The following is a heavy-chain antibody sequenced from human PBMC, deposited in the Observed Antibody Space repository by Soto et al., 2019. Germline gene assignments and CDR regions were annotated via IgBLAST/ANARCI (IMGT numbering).Heavy chain of an antibody. J-gene: IGHJ4*01. D-gene: IGHD3-10*01. CDR1: GFTFSSYA. CDR2: ISGSGGST. V-gene: IGHV3-23*01. Sequence: EVQLLESGGGLVQPGGSLRLSCAASGFTFSSYAMSWVRQAPGKGLEWVSAISGSGGSTYYADSVKGRFTISRDNSKNTLYLQMNSLRADDTVVYYCAKGTKRGYCGSGSYLSPYFWGHGTLVTVSS. CDR3: AKGTKRGYCGSGSYLSPYF.